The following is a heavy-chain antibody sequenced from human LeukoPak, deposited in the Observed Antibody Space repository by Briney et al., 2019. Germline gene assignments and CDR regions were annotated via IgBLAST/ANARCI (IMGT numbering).Heavy chain of an antibody. J-gene: IGHJ4*02. Sequence: GGSLRLSCAASGFTFSSYAMSWVRQAPGKGLEWVSAISGSGGSTYYADSVKGRFTISRENSKNTLYLQMNRLRTEDKGVYYCAKDNAVAGTDYWGQGTLVTVSS. V-gene: IGHV3-23*01. D-gene: IGHD6-19*01. CDR1: GFTFSSYA. CDR3: AKDNAVAGTDY. CDR2: ISGSGGST.